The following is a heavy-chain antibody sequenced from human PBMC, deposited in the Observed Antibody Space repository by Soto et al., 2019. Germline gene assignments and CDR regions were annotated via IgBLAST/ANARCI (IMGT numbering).Heavy chain of an antibody. CDR3: AKDRHYDFWSGYSYYFDY. CDR1: GFTFSNHW. CDR2: ISYDGSNK. V-gene: IGHV3-30*18. J-gene: IGHJ4*02. Sequence: GGSLRLSCGASGFTFSNHWMHLVRQAPGKGLEWVAVISYDGSNKYYADSVKGRFTISSDNSKNTLYLQMNSLRAEDTAVYYCAKDRHYDFWSGYSYYFDYWGQGTLVTVSS. D-gene: IGHD3-3*01.